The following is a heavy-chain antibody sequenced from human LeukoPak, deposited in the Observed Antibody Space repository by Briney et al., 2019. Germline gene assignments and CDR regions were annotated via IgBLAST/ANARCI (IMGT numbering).Heavy chain of an antibody. V-gene: IGHV3-48*01. D-gene: IGHD2-2*01. J-gene: IGHJ6*03. Sequence: GGSLRLSCAASGFTFSSYPMNWVRQAPGKGLEWVSYISSSSSTIYYADSVEGRFTISRDNAKNSLFLQMNSLRAEDTAVYYCAREATNSYCGNTGCQYYYYHYYTDVWGKGTTVTVSS. CDR2: ISSSSSTI. CDR1: GFTFSSYP. CDR3: AREATNSYCGNTGCQYYYYHYYTDV.